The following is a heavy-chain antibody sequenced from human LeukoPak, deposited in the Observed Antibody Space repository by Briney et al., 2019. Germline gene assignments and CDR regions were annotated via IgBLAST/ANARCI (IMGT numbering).Heavy chain of an antibody. D-gene: IGHD2-21*02. Sequence: GGSLRLSCAASGFTFSSYWMSWVRQAPGKGLEWVANIKQDGSEKYYVDSVKGRFTISRDNAKNSLYLQMNSLRAEDTAVYYCARVEGGDYIDGYFDLWGRGTLVTVSS. CDR3: ARVEGGDYIDGYFDL. CDR1: GFTFSSYW. CDR2: IKQDGSEK. V-gene: IGHV3-7*01. J-gene: IGHJ2*01.